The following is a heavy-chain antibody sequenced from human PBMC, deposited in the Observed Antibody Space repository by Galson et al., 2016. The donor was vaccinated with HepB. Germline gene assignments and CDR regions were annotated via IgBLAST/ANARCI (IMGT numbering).Heavy chain of an antibody. CDR3: ARDLSYGSNWFDP. Sequence: SLRLSCAASGFTFSTYGMHWVRQAPGKGLEWVAVIWHDGSNKYYADSVKGRFTISRDSSTLYLQMNSLRAEDTAIYFCARDLSYGSNWFDPRGQGTLVTVSS. J-gene: IGHJ5*02. CDR1: GFTFSTYG. D-gene: IGHD3-16*02. CDR2: IWHDGSNK. V-gene: IGHV3-33*01.